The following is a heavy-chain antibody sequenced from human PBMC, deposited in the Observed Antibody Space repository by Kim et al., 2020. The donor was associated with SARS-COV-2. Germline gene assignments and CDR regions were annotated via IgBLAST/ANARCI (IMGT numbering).Heavy chain of an antibody. CDR2: ISHSGGNE. CDR1: GFTFANYP. V-gene: IGHV3-30*04. CDR3: ARDSLVGGWGDNSYYFDY. D-gene: IGHD3-16*01. Sequence: GGSLRLSCAASGFTFANYPMHWVRQAPGKGLEWVTVISHSGGNEYYTDSVKGRFTISRDNSRNTLYLQMNSLRPEDTAMYFCARDSLVGGWGDNSYYFDYWGQGTLCTASS. J-gene: IGHJ4*02.